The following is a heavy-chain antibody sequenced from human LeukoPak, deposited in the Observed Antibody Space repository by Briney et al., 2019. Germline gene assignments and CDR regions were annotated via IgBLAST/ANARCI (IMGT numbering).Heavy chain of an antibody. CDR1: GFTFNSYA. J-gene: IGHJ4*02. D-gene: IGHD3-10*02. CDR3: ARDYVRGVFDY. CDR2: ISYDGSNK. V-gene: IGHV3-30*04. Sequence: GGSLRLSCAASGFTFNSYAMHWVRQAPGKGLEWVAVISYDGSNKYYADSVKGRFTISRDNSKNTLYLQMNSLRAEDTAVYYCARDYVRGVFDYWGQGTLVTVSS.